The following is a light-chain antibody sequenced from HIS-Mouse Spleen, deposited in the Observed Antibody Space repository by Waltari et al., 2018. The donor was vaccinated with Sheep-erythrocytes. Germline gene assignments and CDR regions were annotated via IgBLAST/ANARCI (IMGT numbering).Light chain of an antibody. CDR1: QSVISY. J-gene: IGKJ4*01. CDR3: QQRSNWLT. Sequence: EIVLTQSPATLSSSPGESATLSCRASQSVISYLACYQQKPGQAPRLLIYDASNMATGIPARFSGSRSGTDFTLTISSLEPEDFAVYYCQQRSNWLTFGGGTKVEIK. CDR2: DAS. V-gene: IGKV3-11*01.